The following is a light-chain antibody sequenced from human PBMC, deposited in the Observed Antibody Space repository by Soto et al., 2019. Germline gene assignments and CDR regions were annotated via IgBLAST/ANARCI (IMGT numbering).Light chain of an antibody. Sequence: DIQMTQSPSSLSVSVGDRVTITCRASQGIRNDLGWYQQKAGKAPRRLIYGASTLQSGVPSRFSGTGSWTEFTLPISNLQPEDFATYYCLQHHNHSWTFGQGTKVEIK. V-gene: IGKV1-17*02. CDR1: QGIRND. J-gene: IGKJ1*01. CDR2: GAS. CDR3: LQHHNHSWT.